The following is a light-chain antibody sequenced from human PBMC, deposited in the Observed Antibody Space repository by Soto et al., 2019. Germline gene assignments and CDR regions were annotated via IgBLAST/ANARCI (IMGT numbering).Light chain of an antibody. CDR3: GSWDSSLSAYV. Sequence: QSVLTQPPSVSGAPGQRVTISCTGSSSNIGAGSDVHWYQQLPGEAPKLLIYDDDKRPSGIPDRFSGSKSGTSATLGITGFQTGDEADHYCGSWDSSLSAYVFGTGTKLTVL. CDR1: SSNIGAGSD. CDR2: DDD. J-gene: IGLJ1*01. V-gene: IGLV1-51*01.